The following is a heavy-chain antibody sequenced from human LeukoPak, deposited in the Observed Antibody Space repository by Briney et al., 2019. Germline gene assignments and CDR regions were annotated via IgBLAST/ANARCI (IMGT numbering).Heavy chain of an antibody. J-gene: IGHJ4*02. CDR3: AKGLNYDILTGYSIDY. CDR1: GFTFSSYG. D-gene: IGHD3-9*01. CDR2: ISYDRSNK. Sequence: GGSLRLSCAASGFTFSSYGMHWVRQAPGKGLEWVAVISYDRSNKYYADSVKGRFTISRDNSKNTLYLQMNSLRAEDTAVYYCAKGLNYDILTGYSIDYWGQGTLVTVSS. V-gene: IGHV3-30*18.